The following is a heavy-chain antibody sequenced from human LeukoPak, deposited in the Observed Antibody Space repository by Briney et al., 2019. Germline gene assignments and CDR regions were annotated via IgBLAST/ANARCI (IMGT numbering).Heavy chain of an antibody. CDR1: RFTFSSYW. Sequence: GGSLRLSCAASRFTFSSYWMSWVRQAPGKGLEWVTNINQDGSEKNYVDSVKGRFTISRDNAKNSLYLQMNSLRGEDTAVYYCAAEYGRAFDIWGQGTMVTVSS. CDR2: INQDGSEK. D-gene: IGHD4/OR15-4a*01. J-gene: IGHJ3*02. V-gene: IGHV3-7*01. CDR3: AAEYGRAFDI.